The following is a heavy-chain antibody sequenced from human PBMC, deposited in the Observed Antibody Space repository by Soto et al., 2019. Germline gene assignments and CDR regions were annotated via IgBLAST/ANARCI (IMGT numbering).Heavy chain of an antibody. CDR1: GFTVSSND. CDR2: IYSGGST. Sequence: GGSLRLSCAASGFTVSSNDMSWVRQAPGKGLEWVSVIYSGGSTYYADSAKGRFTISRDNSKNTLYLQMNSLRAEDTAVYYCARVARCSGGSCYGPYPMDVWGKGTTVTVSS. D-gene: IGHD2-15*01. CDR3: ARVARCSGGSCYGPYPMDV. J-gene: IGHJ6*03. V-gene: IGHV3-66*01.